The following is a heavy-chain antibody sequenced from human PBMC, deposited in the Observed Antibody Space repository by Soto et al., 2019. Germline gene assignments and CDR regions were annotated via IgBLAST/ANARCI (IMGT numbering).Heavy chain of an antibody. V-gene: IGHV4-39*01. D-gene: IGHD3-10*01. CDR1: GGSISSSSYY. Sequence: PSETLSLTCTVSGGSISSSSYYWGWIRQPPGKGLDWIGSIYYSGITYYNPSLKSRVTISVDTSKNQFSLKLSSVTAADTAVYYCARLWFGEWFFDYWGQGTLVTVSS. J-gene: IGHJ4*02. CDR2: IYYSGIT. CDR3: ARLWFGEWFFDY.